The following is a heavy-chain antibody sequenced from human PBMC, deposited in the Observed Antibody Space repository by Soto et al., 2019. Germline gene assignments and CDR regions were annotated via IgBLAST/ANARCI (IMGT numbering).Heavy chain of an antibody. CDR1: GYSFTSYW. CDR2: IYPGDSDT. V-gene: IGHV5-51*01. CDR3: ATSSDEYSSSEGYYYYYMDV. D-gene: IGHD6-6*01. Sequence: GESLKISCKGSGYSFTSYWIGWVRQMPGKGLEWMGIIYPGDSDTRYSPSFQGQVTISADKSISTAYLQWSSLKASDTAMYYCATSSDEYSSSEGYYYYYMDVWGKGTTVTVSS. J-gene: IGHJ6*03.